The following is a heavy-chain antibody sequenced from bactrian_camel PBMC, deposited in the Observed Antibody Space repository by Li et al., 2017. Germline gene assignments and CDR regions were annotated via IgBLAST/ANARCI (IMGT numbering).Heavy chain of an antibody. V-gene: IGHV3S53*01. J-gene: IGHJ4*01. CDR2: IESVGAT. Sequence: QVQLVESGGGSVRPGGSLTLSCTASGDTLNANCLGWFRQAPGKEHEGVAIIESVGATTYADSVKGRFTISRDIAKNTLYLQMDSLKPEDTAMYYCAADPSHWVAMPTYTCAWDYWGQGTQVTVS. D-gene: IGHD2*01. CDR3: AADPSHWVAMPTYTCAWDY. CDR1: GDTLNANC.